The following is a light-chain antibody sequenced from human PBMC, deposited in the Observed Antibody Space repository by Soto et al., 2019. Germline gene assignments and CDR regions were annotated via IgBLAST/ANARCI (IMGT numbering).Light chain of an antibody. V-gene: IGKV3-20*01. Sequence: IVLTQSPGTLSLSPGERATVSCRASQSVISTSLAWYQQKPGQAPRLLIYGASSRATGIPVRFSGSGSGTDFTLTISRLEPEDYAVYYYQYYGQLFGPGTKVDIK. CDR2: GAS. J-gene: IGKJ3*01. CDR3: QYYGQL. CDR1: QSVISTS.